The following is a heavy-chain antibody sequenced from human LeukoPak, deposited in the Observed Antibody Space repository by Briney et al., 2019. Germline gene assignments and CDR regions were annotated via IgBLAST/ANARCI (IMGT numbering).Heavy chain of an antibody. J-gene: IGHJ5*02. CDR2: IYDSGST. V-gene: IGHV4-39*01. CDR1: GGSIRSSYYY. Sequence: SETLSLTCTVSGGSIRSSYYYWGWIRQPPGKGLEWIGSIYDSGSTYYNPSLKSRVTISVDTSKNQFSLKLNSVAAADTAVYYCARGKPGTYYDFWSGYPHNWFDPWGQGTLVTVSS. CDR3: ARGKPGTYYDFWSGYPHNWFDP. D-gene: IGHD3-3*01.